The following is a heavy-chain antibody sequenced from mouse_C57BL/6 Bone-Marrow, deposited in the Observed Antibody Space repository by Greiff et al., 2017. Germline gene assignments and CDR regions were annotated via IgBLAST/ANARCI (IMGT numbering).Heavy chain of an antibody. V-gene: IGHV3-6*01. D-gene: IGHD1-1*01. Sequence: EVKLMESGPGLVKPSQSLSLTCSVTGYSITSGYYWNWIRQFPGNKLEWMGYISYDGSNNYNPSLKNRISITRDTSKNQFFLKLNSVTTEDTATYYCARSTTGLDYWGQGTTLTVSS. CDR1: GYSITSGYY. J-gene: IGHJ2*01. CDR3: ARSTTGLDY. CDR2: ISYDGSN.